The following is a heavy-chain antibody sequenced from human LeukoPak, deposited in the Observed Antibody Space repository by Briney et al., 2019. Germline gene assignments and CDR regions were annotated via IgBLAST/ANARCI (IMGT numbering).Heavy chain of an antibody. V-gene: IGHV4-59*01. J-gene: IGHJ4*02. D-gene: IGHD6-6*01. CDR3: ARGRDSSSSVGY. CDR2: IYYTGST. CDR1: GGSISSYY. Sequence: SETLSLTCTVSGGSISSYYWSWIRQPPGEGLEWIGYIYYTGSTNYNPSLKSRVTISVDTSKNQFSLKLSSVTAADTAVYYCARGRDSSSSVGYWGQGTLVTVSS.